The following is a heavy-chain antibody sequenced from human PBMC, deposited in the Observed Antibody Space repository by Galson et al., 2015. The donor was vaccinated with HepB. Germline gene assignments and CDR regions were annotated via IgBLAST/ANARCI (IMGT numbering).Heavy chain of an antibody. CDR3: ARGAYYDILTGYYMDY. J-gene: IGHJ4*02. V-gene: IGHV3-33*01. CDR1: GFTFSSYG. Sequence: SLRLSCAASGFTFSSYGMHWVRQAPGKGLEWVAVIWYDGSNKYYADSVKGRFTISRDNSKNTLYLQMNSLRAEDTAVYYCARGAYYDILTGYYMDYWGQGTLVTVSS. D-gene: IGHD3-9*01. CDR2: IWYDGSNK.